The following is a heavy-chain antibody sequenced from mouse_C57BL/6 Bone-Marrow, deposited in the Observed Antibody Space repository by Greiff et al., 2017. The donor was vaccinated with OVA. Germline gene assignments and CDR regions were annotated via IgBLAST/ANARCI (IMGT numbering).Heavy chain of an antibody. Sequence: EVMLVESGGGLVKPGGSLKLSCAASGFTFSSYTMSWVRQTPEKRLEWVATISGGGGNTYYPDSVKGRFTISRDNAKNTLYLQMSSLRSEDTALYYCAHSYYYGSSPFAYWGQGTLVTVSA. J-gene: IGHJ3*01. CDR3: AHSYYYGSSPFAY. CDR1: GFTFSSYT. D-gene: IGHD1-1*01. CDR2: ISGGGGNT. V-gene: IGHV5-9*01.